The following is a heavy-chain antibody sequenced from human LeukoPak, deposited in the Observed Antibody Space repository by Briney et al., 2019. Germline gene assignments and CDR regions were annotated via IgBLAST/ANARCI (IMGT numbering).Heavy chain of an antibody. Sequence: SETLSLTCAVSTNSITSNWWSWVRQPPGKGLEWIGEVHKSGSTNYYPSLQSRVTISIDKSKNQIALELTSVTAADTAVYYCAKEIVGAPTPGAYWGQGILVTVSS. CDR2: VHKSGST. D-gene: IGHD1-26*01. CDR3: AKEIVGAPTPGAY. J-gene: IGHJ4*02. V-gene: IGHV4-4*02. CDR1: TNSITSNW.